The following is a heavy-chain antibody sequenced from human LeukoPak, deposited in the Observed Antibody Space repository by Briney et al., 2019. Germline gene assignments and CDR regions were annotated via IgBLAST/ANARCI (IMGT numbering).Heavy chain of an antibody. Sequence: SETLSLTCAVYGGSFSGYYWSWIRQPPGKGLGWIGEINHSGSTNYNPSLKSRVTISVDTSKNQFSLKLSSVTAADTAVYYCARRSEGSYNWFDPWGQGTLVTVSS. CDR1: GGSFSGYY. J-gene: IGHJ5*02. CDR3: ARRSEGSYNWFDP. D-gene: IGHD1-26*01. V-gene: IGHV4-34*01. CDR2: INHSGST.